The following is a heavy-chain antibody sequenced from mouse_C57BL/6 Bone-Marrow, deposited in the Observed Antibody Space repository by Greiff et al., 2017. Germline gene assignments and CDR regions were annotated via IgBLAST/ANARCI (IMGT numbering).Heavy chain of an antibody. CDR2: IDPNSGGT. CDR1: GYTFTSYW. D-gene: IGHD4-1*01. J-gene: IGHJ1*03. V-gene: IGHV1-72*01. Sequence: QVQLKQSGAELVKPGASVKLSCKASGYTFTSYWMHWVKQSPGRGLEWIGRIDPNSGGTKYNEKFKSKATLTVDKPSSTAYMQLSSLTSEDSAVYYCARRAGTSYWYFDVWGTGTTVTVSS. CDR3: ARRAGTSYWYFDV.